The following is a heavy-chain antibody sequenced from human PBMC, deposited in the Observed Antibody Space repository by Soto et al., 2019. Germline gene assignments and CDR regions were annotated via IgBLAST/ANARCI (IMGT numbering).Heavy chain of an antibody. J-gene: IGHJ5*02. CDR1: GDSISSSTYY. D-gene: IGHD1-1*01. CDR3: AGLLDLYSWFDP. V-gene: IGHV4-39*01. Sequence: QLQLQESGPGLVKASETLSLTCLVSGDSISSSTYYWGWIRQPPGKGLEWIGSVSYSGYTYYNPSLKSRVIVSLDTSKNHFSPQLNSVTAADTAMYYCAGLLDLYSWFDPWGQGTLVTVSS. CDR2: VSYSGYT.